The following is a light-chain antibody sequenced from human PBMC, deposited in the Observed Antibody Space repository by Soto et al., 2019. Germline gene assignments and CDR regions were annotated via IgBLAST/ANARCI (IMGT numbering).Light chain of an antibody. V-gene: IGKV3-15*01. CDR3: KQDSNWPYT. J-gene: IGKJ2*01. Sequence: EIVMTQSPATLSVSPGEGATLSCRASQSVTSNLAWYQQQPGQAPRLLIYGTSTRATGIPARLSGSGSGTEFTITISSMKSEACAVYYDKQDSNWPYTFGQGTKLEIK. CDR1: QSVTSN. CDR2: GTS.